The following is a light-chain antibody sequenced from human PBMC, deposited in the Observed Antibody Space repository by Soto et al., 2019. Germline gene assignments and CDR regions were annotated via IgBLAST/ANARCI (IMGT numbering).Light chain of an antibody. CDR3: QQYGSSPHT. J-gene: IGKJ2*01. V-gene: IGKV3-20*01. CDR1: QSVSSSY. Sequence: EIVLTQSPGTLSLSPGERATLSCRASQSVSSSYLAWYQHKPGQAPRLLIYGASSRATGIPDRFSGSGSGTDFPLTISRLKPEDFAVYYCQQYGSSPHTFGQGNKLEIK. CDR2: GAS.